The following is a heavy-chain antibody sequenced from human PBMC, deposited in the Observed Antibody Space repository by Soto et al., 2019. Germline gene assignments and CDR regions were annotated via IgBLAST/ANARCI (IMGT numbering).Heavy chain of an antibody. CDR2: IYYLGST. D-gene: IGHD3-10*01. J-gene: IGHJ4*02. CDR3: ARDGYDGSGSPYPAY. V-gene: IGHV4-59*01. Sequence: PSETLSLTCSVSGGSMSEYFWSWIRQSPGKGLEWIGYIYYLGSTDYNPSLKSRVTISVETSKRQFSLRLTSVTAADTAVYYCARDGYDGSGSPYPAYWGQGTKAAVYS. CDR1: GGSMSEYF.